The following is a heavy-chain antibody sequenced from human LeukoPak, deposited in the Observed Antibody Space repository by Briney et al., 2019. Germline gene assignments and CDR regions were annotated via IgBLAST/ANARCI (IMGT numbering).Heavy chain of an antibody. D-gene: IGHD3-10*01. Sequence: PGGSLRLSCAASGFTVSSNYMSWVRQAPGKGLEWVSVIYSGGSTYYADSVKGRFTISRHNSKNTLYLQMNSLRPEDTAVYFCAKDFYGSGSLPGGPWGQGTLVTVSS. CDR1: GFTVSSNY. CDR2: IYSGGST. J-gene: IGHJ5*02. CDR3: AKDFYGSGSLPGGP. V-gene: IGHV3-53*04.